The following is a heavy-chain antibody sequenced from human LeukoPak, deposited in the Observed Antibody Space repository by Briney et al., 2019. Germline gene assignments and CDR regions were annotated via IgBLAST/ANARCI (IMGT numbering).Heavy chain of an antibody. Sequence: PSETLSLTCTVSGGSISSYYWSWIRQPPGKGLEWIGYIYYSGSTNYNPSLKSRVTISVDTSKNQFSLKLSSVTAADTAVYYRARVGYYYYYGKDVWGQGTTVTVSS. V-gene: IGHV4-59*01. CDR2: IYYSGST. CDR3: ARVGYYYYYGKDV. CDR1: GGSISSYY. D-gene: IGHD1-26*01. J-gene: IGHJ6*02.